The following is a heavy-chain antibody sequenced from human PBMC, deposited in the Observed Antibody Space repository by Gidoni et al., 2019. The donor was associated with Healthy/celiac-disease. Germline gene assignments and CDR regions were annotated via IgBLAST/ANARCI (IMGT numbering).Heavy chain of an antibody. CDR3: TRDGDSSGWYGGNFDY. CDR1: GFTFGDYA. Sequence: EVQLVESGGGLVKPGRSLRLSCTASGFTFGDYAMSWFRQAPGKGLEWVGFIRSKAYGGTTEYAASVKGRFTISRDDSKSIAYLQMNSLKTEDTAVYYCTRDGDSSGWYGGNFDYWGQGTLVTVSS. V-gene: IGHV3-49*05. D-gene: IGHD6-19*01. J-gene: IGHJ4*02. CDR2: IRSKAYGGTT.